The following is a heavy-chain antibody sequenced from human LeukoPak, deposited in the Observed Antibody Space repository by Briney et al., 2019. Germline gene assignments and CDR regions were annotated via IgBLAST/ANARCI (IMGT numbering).Heavy chain of an antibody. D-gene: IGHD3-22*01. J-gene: IGHJ4*02. CDR2: ISVYNGNT. CDR3: ARDSYYYDSSGYYQYYFDY. CDR1: GYTFTSYG. Sequence: ASVKVSCTASGYTFTSYGISWVRQAPGQGLEWMGWISVYNGNTNYAQKFQGRVTMTTDTSTSTSYMELRSLRYDDTAVYYCARDSYYYDSSGYYQYYFDYWGQGTLVTVSS. V-gene: IGHV1-18*01.